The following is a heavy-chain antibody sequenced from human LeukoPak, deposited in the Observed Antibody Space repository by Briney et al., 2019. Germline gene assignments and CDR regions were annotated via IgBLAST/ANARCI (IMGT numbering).Heavy chain of an antibody. Sequence: AGGSLRLSCAASGFTFDDYAMHWVRQAPGKGLEWVSGISWNSGSIGYADSVKGRFTISRDNAKNSLYLQMNSLRAEDTALYYCAKDTYYYGSESYSRGTFWGQGTLVTVSS. D-gene: IGHD3-10*01. V-gene: IGHV3-9*01. J-gene: IGHJ4*02. CDR2: ISWNSGSI. CDR3: AKDTYYYGSESYSRGTF. CDR1: GFTFDDYA.